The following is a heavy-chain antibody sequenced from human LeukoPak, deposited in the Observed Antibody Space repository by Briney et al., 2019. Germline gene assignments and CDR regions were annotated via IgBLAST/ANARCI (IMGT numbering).Heavy chain of an antibody. D-gene: IGHD1-26*01. Sequence: GGTLRLSCAASGFTFTSYGMSWVRQAPGKGLGWVSAISGSGGSTYYADSVKGRFTISRDNAKNTLSLQMNSLRAEDTGLYYCARADGSHYGLKDYWGQGTLVTVSS. CDR3: ARADGSHYGLKDY. CDR1: GFTFTSYG. V-gene: IGHV3-23*01. J-gene: IGHJ4*02. CDR2: ISGSGGST.